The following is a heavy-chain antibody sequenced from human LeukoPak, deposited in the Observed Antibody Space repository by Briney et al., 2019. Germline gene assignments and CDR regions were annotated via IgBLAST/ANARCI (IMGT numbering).Heavy chain of an antibody. CDR3: ARTYFDILDY. CDR1: GASISSYY. Sequence: SETLSLTCTVSGASISSYYWSWIRQPAGKGLEWIGRIYTSGRTSYNPSLESRLTMSGDTSKNQFSLKLSSVTAADTAVYYCARTYFDILDYWGQGILVTVSS. D-gene: IGHD3-9*01. CDR2: IYTSGRT. V-gene: IGHV4-4*07. J-gene: IGHJ4*02.